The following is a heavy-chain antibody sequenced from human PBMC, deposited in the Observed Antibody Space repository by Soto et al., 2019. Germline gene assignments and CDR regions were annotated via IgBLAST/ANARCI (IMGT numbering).Heavy chain of an antibody. V-gene: IGHV3-30*18. Sequence: GGSLRLSCAASGFTFSSYGMHWVRQAPGKGLEWVAVISYDGSNKYYADSVKGRFTISRDNSKNTLYLQMNSLRAEDTAVHYCAKDRGHSSGWYGSYYYGMDVWGQGTTVTVSS. D-gene: IGHD6-19*01. CDR2: ISYDGSNK. J-gene: IGHJ6*02. CDR1: GFTFSSYG. CDR3: AKDRGHSSGWYGSYYYGMDV.